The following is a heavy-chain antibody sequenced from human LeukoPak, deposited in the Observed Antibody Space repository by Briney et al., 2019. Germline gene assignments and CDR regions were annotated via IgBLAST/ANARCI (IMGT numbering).Heavy chain of an antibody. D-gene: IGHD2/OR15-2a*01. CDR3: ARVSISMTGDYFDY. CDR1: GFTFSSYS. J-gene: IGHJ4*02. V-gene: IGHV3-21*01. Sequence: PGGSLRLSCAASGFTFSSYSMNWVRQAPGKGLEWVSSISSSSSYIYYADSVKGRFTISRDNAKNSLYLQMNSLRAEDTAVYYCARVSISMTGDYFDYWGQGTLVTVSS. CDR2: ISSSSSYI.